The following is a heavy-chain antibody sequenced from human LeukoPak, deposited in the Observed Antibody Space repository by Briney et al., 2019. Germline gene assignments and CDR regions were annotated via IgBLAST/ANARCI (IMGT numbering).Heavy chain of an antibody. CDR2: INHGGST. Sequence: SETLSLTCAVYGGSFTVYYWSWIRQSPGKGLEWIGEINHGGSTNYNPSLKSRVTMSVDTSKNQFSLKLRSVTAADTAVYYCARLRCSGGDCYPNWFDPWGQGTLVTVSS. V-gene: IGHV4-34*01. J-gene: IGHJ5*02. D-gene: IGHD2-21*02. CDR1: GGSFTVYY. CDR3: ARLRCSGGDCYPNWFDP.